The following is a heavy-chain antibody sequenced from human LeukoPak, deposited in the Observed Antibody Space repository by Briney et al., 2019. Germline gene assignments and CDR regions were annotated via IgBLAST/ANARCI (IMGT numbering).Heavy chain of an antibody. CDR2: IYQSGNT. D-gene: IGHD3-22*01. Sequence: SETLSLTCTVSGYSISSGYYWGWIRQPPGKGLEWIGSIYQSGNTYYNPSLKSRVTISIDTSKNQFYLKLSSLTAADTAVYYCARRDDSSGYHKIFDYWGPGTLVTVSS. CDR1: GYSISSGYY. V-gene: IGHV4-38-2*02. J-gene: IGHJ4*02. CDR3: ARRDDSSGYHKIFDY.